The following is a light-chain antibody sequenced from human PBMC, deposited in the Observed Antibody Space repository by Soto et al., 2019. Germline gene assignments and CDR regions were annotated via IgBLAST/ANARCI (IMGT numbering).Light chain of an antibody. V-gene: IGKV1-5*03. CDR3: QHYNSYSEA. J-gene: IGKJ1*01. CDR1: QTISSW. Sequence: DIQMTQSPSTLSGSVGGRVTITCRASQTISSWLAWYQQKPGKAPKLLIYKASTLKSGVPSRFSGSGSGTEFTLTISSLQPDDFATYYCQHYNSYSEAFGHGTKVHIK. CDR2: KAS.